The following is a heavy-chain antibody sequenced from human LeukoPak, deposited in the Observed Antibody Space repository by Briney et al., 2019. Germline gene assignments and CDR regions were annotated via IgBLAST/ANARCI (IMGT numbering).Heavy chain of an antibody. Sequence: GGSLRLSCEASGFIFSNYWMSWVRQAPGKGLEWVANIKQDGCVKNYVDSMEGRFIISRDNAKNLLYLQMNSLGAEDTAVYYCVRTSRSISSDYWGQGTQVTVSS. CDR1: GFIFSNYW. CDR3: VRTSRSISSDY. D-gene: IGHD3-3*02. V-gene: IGHV3-7*01. J-gene: IGHJ4*02. CDR2: IKQDGCVK.